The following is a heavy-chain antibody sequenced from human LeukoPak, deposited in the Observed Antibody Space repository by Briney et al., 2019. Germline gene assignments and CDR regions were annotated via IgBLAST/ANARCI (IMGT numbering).Heavy chain of an antibody. D-gene: IGHD4-23*01. CDR3: ARDYPSSYGGHGGAFDI. V-gene: IGHV3-23*01. J-gene: IGHJ3*02. Sequence: GGSLRLSCAASGFTFSSYAMSWVRQAPGKGLEWVSAISGSGGSTYYADSVKGRFTISRDNSKNTLYLQMNSLRAEDTAVYYCARDYPSSYGGHGGAFDIWGQGTMVTVSS. CDR2: ISGSGGST. CDR1: GFTFSSYA.